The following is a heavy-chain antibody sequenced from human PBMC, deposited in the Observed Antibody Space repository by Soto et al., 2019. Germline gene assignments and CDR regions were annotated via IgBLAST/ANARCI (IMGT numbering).Heavy chain of an antibody. J-gene: IGHJ6*02. CDR1: GYTFTNYG. CDR2: ISAYNGNI. D-gene: IGHD5-12*01. V-gene: IGHV1-18*01. CDR3: ARVIGGYDYYYYYGMDV. Sequence: GASVKVSCKASGYTFTNYGISWVRQAPGQGLEWMGWISAYNGNIDYAQKLQGRVTMTTDTSTSTAYMKLSSLRSEDTAVYYCARVIGGYDYYYYYGMDVWGQGTTVTVSS.